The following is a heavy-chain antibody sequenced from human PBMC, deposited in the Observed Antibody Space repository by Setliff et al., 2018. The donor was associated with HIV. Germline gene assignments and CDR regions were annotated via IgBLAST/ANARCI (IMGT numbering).Heavy chain of an antibody. Sequence: GGSLRLSCAASGFTFSNYDMNWVRQAPGKGLVWVSRINSDGSSIGYADSVKGRFTISRDNVNNAVYLQMNSLRAEDTAIYYCANIRLGSWGQGTLVTVSS. V-gene: IGHV3-74*01. CDR2: INSDGSSI. CDR1: GFTFSNYD. CDR3: ANIRLGS. J-gene: IGHJ5*02. D-gene: IGHD2-2*02.